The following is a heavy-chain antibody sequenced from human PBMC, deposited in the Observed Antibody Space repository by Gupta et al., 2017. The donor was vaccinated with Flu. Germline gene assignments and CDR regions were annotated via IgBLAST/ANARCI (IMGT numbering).Heavy chain of an antibody. D-gene: IGHD3-22*01. Sequence: WVWIGQPAGKGLEWVGSIYYDGATYYNTYLKSRFTISVDTSQNKFSLNLNSVTASDTAVYYCSRRAHYDRTYWGQGALVTVSS. J-gene: IGHJ4*02. CDR3: SRRAHYDRTY. CDR2: IYYDGAT. V-gene: IGHV4-39*01.